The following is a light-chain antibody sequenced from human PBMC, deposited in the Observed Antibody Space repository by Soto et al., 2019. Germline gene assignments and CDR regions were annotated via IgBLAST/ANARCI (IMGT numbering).Light chain of an antibody. CDR2: AAS. V-gene: IGKV1-39*01. Sequence: DIQMTQSPSSLSASVGDRVTIPCRASQRITNSLNWYQQKPRRAPNLLNYAASSFQRGAPSRFSGSGSWTDFTLTISSLQPVDFATYYCQQTYSPPFTFGPGTKVYIK. J-gene: IGKJ3*01. CDR3: QQTYSPPFT. CDR1: QRITNS.